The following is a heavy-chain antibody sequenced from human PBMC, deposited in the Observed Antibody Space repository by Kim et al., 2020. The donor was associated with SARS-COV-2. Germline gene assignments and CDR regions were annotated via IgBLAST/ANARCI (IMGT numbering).Heavy chain of an antibody. CDR1: GGSISSGGYY. CDR2: IYYSGST. J-gene: IGHJ6*02. CDR3: ARFPRTVRDGYQYYYGMDV. D-gene: IGHD4-17*01. V-gene: IGHV4-31*03. Sequence: SETLSLTCTVSGGSISSGGYYWSWIRQHPGKGLEWIGYIYYSGSTNYNPSLKSRVTISIDTSKNQFSLKLSSVTAADTAVYYCARFPRTVRDGYQYYYGMDVWGQGTTITVSS.